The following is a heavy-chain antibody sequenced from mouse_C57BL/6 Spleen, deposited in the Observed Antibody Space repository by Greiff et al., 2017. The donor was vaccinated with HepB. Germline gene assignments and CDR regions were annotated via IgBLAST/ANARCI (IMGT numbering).Heavy chain of an antibody. CDR3: ARGYYGYAMDY. D-gene: IGHD1-1*01. J-gene: IGHJ4*01. Sequence: EVMLVESEGGLVQPGSSMKLSCTASGFTFSDYYMAWVRQVPEKGLEWVANINYDGSSTYYLDSLKSRFIISRDNAKNILYLQMSSLKSEDTATYYCARGYYGYAMDYWGQGTSVTVSS. V-gene: IGHV5-16*01. CDR2: INYDGSST. CDR1: GFTFSDYY.